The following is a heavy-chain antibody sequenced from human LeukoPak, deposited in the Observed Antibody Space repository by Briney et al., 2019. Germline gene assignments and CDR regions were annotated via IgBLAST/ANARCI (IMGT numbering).Heavy chain of an antibody. CDR3: ARASPGKGGAFDI. D-gene: IGHD2-15*01. CDR1: GFTFSSYW. V-gene: IGHV3-7*01. CDR2: IKQDGSEK. J-gene: IGHJ3*02. Sequence: GGSLRLSCAASGFTFSSYWMSWVRQAPGKGLEWVANIKQDGSEKYYVDSVKGRFTISRDNAKNPLYLQMNSLRAEDTAVYYCARASPGKGGAFDIWGQGTMVTVSS.